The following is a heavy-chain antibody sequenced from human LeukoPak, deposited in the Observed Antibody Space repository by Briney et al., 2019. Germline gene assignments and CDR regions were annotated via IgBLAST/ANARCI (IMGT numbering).Heavy chain of an antibody. CDR3: ARDRLLYLDY. CDR1: GGSISSSNW. V-gene: IGHV3-53*01. D-gene: IGHD2-21*02. Sequence: ETLSLTCAVSGGSISSSNWWSWVRQAPGKGLEWVSAVYDGDTTYYADSVKGRFTISRDNSKNTLYLQINSLRVEDTAVYFCARDRLLYLDYWGQGTPVTVSS. J-gene: IGHJ4*02. CDR2: VYDGDTT.